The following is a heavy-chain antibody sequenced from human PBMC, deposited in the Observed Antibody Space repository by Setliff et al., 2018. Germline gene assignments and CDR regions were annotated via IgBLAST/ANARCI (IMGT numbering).Heavy chain of an antibody. Sequence: ASVKVSCKVSGYSLKDSSMHWVRQVPGKGLEWMGGFAPEVGEIIYAQEFQGRVTMTADTSTDTAYMQVSGLRSEDTAVYFCARYGAKLAIEEWGQGTLVTGS. J-gene: IGHJ4*02. CDR2: FAPEVGEI. CDR1: GYSLKDSS. V-gene: IGHV1-24*01. D-gene: IGHD4-17*01. CDR3: ARYGAKLAIEE.